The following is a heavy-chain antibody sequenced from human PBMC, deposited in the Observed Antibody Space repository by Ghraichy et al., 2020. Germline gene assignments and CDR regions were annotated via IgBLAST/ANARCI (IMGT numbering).Heavy chain of an antibody. V-gene: IGHV4-34*01. CDR1: GGSFSGYY. CDR2: INHSGST. D-gene: IGHD2-15*01. CDR3: ARGEDIVVVVAAKGYYYGMDV. Sequence: SETLSLTCAVYGGSFSGYYWSWIRQPPGKGLEWIGEINHSGSTNYNPSLKSRVTISVDTSKNQFSLKLSSVTAADTAVYYCARGEDIVVVVAAKGYYYGMDVWGQGTTVTVSS. J-gene: IGHJ6*02.